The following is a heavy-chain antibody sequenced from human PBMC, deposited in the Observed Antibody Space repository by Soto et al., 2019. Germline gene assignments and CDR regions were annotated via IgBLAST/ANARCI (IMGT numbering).Heavy chain of an antibody. V-gene: IGHV5-51*01. CDR2: IYPGDSDT. D-gene: IGHD1-26*01. J-gene: IGHJ6*02. CDR3: ARLDSGSYPYYYYYGTDV. CDR1: GYSFTTHW. Sequence: GESLKISCKGSGYSFTTHWIGWVRQMPGKGLEWMGVIYPGDSDTKYSPSFQGQVTISADKSISTAYLQWSSLKASDTAMYYCARLDSGSYPYYYYYGTDVWGQGTTVTVSS.